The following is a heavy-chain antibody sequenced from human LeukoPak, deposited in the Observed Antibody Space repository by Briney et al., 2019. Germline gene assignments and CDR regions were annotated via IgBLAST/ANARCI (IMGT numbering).Heavy chain of an antibody. D-gene: IGHD2-21*02. CDR2: IWYDGNNK. CDR3: ARDSCRGDCYPFEY. J-gene: IGHJ4*02. CDR1: GFTFSSYG. V-gene: IGHV3-33*01. Sequence: GRSLRLSCAASGFTFSSYGMHWVRQAPGKGLEWVAGIWYDGNNKYYADSVKGRFTISRGNSKNTLYVQMNSLRAEDTAVYYCARDSCRGDCYPFEYWDQGTLVTVSS.